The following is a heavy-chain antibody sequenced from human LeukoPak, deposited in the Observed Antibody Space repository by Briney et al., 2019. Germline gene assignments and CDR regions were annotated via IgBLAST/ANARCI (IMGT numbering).Heavy chain of an antibody. D-gene: IGHD3-10*01. J-gene: IGHJ4*02. CDR2: IDQSGST. Sequence: SGTLSLTCAVYGGSFSGYYWSWIRQPPGKGLEWIGEIDQSGSTNYNPSLKSRVTITIDTSKNQFSLKLNSVTAADTAVYYCAINDGSGSYYKSDYWGQGTLVTVSS. V-gene: IGHV4-34*01. CDR3: AINDGSGSYYKSDY. CDR1: GGSFSGYY.